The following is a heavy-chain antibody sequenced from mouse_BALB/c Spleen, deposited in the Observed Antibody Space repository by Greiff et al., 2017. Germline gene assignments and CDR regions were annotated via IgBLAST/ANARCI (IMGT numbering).Heavy chain of an antibody. Sequence: EVKVVESGGDLVKPGGSLKLSCAASGFTFSSYGMSWVRQTPDKRLEWVATISSGGSYTYYPDSVKGRFTISRDNAKNTLYLQMSSLKSEDTAMYYCARHGGDGNYAWFAYWGQGTLVTVSA. CDR3: ARHGGDGNYAWFAY. CDR2: ISSGGSYT. J-gene: IGHJ3*01. CDR1: GFTFSSYG. D-gene: IGHD2-1*01. V-gene: IGHV5-6*01.